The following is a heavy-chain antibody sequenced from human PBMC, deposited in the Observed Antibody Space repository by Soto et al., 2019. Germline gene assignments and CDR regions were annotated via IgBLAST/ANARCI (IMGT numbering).Heavy chain of an antibody. CDR3: ATENRMTELRPDAFDI. CDR1: GYSFTSYW. D-gene: IGHD3-10*01. Sequence: GESLKISCKGSGYSFTSYWIGWVRQMPGKGLEWMGIIYPGDSDTRYSPSFQGQVTISADKSISTAYLQWSSLKASDTAMYYCATENRMTELRPDAFDIWGQGTMVTVSS. CDR2: IYPGDSDT. V-gene: IGHV5-51*01. J-gene: IGHJ3*02.